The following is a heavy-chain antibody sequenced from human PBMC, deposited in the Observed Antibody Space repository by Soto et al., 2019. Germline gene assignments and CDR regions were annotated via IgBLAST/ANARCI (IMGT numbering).Heavy chain of an antibody. D-gene: IGHD1-1*01. V-gene: IGHV3-30*03. CDR1: GFDFSRYA. CDR2: IAYDGSGE. J-gene: IGHJ4*02. Sequence: QVRLVESGGGVVQPGRSLRLSCAASGFDFSRYAMHWVRQAPGKGLEWMAVIAYDGSGEFYSDAVKGRFTISRDNAIDILYLQMNSLKTEDTAFYYCARGSNNPGYVDSWGLGTLVGVSS. CDR3: ARGSNNPGYVDS.